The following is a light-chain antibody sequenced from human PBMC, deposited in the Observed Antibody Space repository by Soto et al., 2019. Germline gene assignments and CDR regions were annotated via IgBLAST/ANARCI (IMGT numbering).Light chain of an antibody. CDR1: QSVSSSY. CDR3: QQYGSSPQT. V-gene: IGKV3-20*01. Sequence: EIVLTQSPGTLSLSPGERATLSCRASQSVSSSYLAWYQQKPGQAPRLLIDGASSRATGIPDRFSGSGSGTDFTLTISRREPEDVAVYYCQQYGSSPQTFGQGTRLEIK. J-gene: IGKJ5*01. CDR2: GAS.